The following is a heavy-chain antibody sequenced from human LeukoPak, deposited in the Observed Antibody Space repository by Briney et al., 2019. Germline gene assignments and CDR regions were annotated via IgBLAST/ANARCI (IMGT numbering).Heavy chain of an antibody. CDR1: GYTLTELS. J-gene: IGHJ3*02. CDR2: FDPEDGET. CDR3: ATKGGPSDDAFDI. D-gene: IGHD3-16*01. V-gene: IGHV1-24*01. Sequence: ASVKVSCKVSGYTLTELSMHWVRQAPGKGLEWMGGFDPEDGETIYAQKFQGRVTMTEDTSPDTAYMELRSLRSEDTAVYYCATKGGPSDDAFDIWGQGTMVTVSS.